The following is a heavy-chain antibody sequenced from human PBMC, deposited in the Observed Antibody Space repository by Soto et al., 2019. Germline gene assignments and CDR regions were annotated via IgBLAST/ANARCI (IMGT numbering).Heavy chain of an antibody. D-gene: IGHD6-6*01. CDR2: IDPSDSYT. Sequence: GESLKISCKGSGYSFTSYWLSWVRQMPGKGLEWMGRIDPSDSYTNYSPSFQGHVTISSAKSSSTAYLQWISQKASETAMYYCAKVEGSAIYYGMDELDQGAPVTVSS. J-gene: IGHJ6*02. CDR3: AKVEGSAIYYGMDE. V-gene: IGHV5-10-1*01. CDR1: GYSFTSYW.